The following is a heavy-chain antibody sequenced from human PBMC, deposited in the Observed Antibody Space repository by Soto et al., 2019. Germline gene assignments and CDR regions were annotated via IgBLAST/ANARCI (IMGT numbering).Heavy chain of an antibody. CDR3: ARDGARITVFGVVYYFEY. CDR2: INAGNGNT. CDR1: GYTFSSHA. Sequence: ASVKVSCKASGYTFSSHAMHWVGQAPGQRLEWMGWINAGNGNTKYSQNFQGRVPITRDTSAGTAYMELRRLRSEETAVYYCARDGARITVFGVVYYFEYSGQGTMVTVSS. D-gene: IGHD3-3*01. V-gene: IGHV1-3*01. J-gene: IGHJ4*02.